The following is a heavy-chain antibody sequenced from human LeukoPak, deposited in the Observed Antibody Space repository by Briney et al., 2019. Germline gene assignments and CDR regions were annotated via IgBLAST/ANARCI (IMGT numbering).Heavy chain of an antibody. CDR2: IHYSGNT. D-gene: IGHD3-3*01. CDR1: GVSISSRSYY. Sequence: PSETLSLTCTVSGVSISSRSYYWGWIRQPPGKGLEWIGIIHYSGNTYYNPSLKSRVTISVDTSKNQFSLRLRSVTAADTAVYYCARLWSGYFPDYWGQGTLVTVSS. CDR3: ARLWSGYFPDY. V-gene: IGHV4-39*07. J-gene: IGHJ4*02.